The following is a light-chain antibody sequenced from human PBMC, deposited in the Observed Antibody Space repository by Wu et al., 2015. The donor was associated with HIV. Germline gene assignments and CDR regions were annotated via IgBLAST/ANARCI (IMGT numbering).Light chain of an antibody. Sequence: EIVMTQSPATLSVSPGEGVTLSCRASQSVSSYLAWYQQTPGQAPRLLIYGASTRATGVPARFSGRGSGTDFTLTISSLEPEDFAVYYCQQRTSWPLTFGQGTRLEIK. CDR3: QQRTSWPLT. CDR1: QSVSSY. J-gene: IGKJ5*01. V-gene: IGKV3-11*01. CDR2: GAS.